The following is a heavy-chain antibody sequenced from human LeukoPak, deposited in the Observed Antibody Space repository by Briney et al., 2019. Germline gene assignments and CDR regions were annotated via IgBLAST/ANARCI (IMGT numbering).Heavy chain of an antibody. J-gene: IGHJ4*02. D-gene: IGHD2-2*01. CDR3: ASPTYCSSSNCYIDY. CDR2: INQDGSLI. CDR1: GFTFSTYW. Sequence: GGSLRLSCAASGFTFSTYWMNWVRQAPGKGLEWVGNINQDGSLIYYVDSVKGRFTISRDNAKNSLYLQMNSLRAEDTAVYYCASPTYCSSSNCYIDYWGQGTLVTFSS. V-gene: IGHV3-7*01.